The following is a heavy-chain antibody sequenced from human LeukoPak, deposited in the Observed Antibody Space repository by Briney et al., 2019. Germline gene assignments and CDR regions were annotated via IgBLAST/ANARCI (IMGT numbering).Heavy chain of an antibody. J-gene: IGHJ4*02. CDR1: GGSTSSYY. CDR3: ARVDDTSGIDY. D-gene: IGHD3-22*01. Sequence: SETLSLTCTVSGGSTSSYYWTWIRQPPGEGLEWIGYIHYTGSTNYNPSLESRASISVDTSKKYFSLKLRSVTAADTAVYYCARVDDTSGIDYWGQGTLVTVSS. CDR2: IHYTGST. V-gene: IGHV4-59*01.